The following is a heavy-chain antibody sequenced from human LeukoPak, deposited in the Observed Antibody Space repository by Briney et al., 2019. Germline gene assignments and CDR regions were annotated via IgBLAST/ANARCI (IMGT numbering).Heavy chain of an antibody. Sequence: ASVKVSCKASGYTFTSYYMHWVRQAPGQGLEWMGIINPSGGSTSYAQKFQGRVTMTRDMSTSTAYMELRSLRSDDTAVYYCARGYLGQAAAGDYWGQGTLVTVSS. CDR3: ARGYLGQAAAGDY. CDR1: GYTFTSYY. V-gene: IGHV1-46*01. D-gene: IGHD6-13*01. CDR2: INPSGGST. J-gene: IGHJ4*02.